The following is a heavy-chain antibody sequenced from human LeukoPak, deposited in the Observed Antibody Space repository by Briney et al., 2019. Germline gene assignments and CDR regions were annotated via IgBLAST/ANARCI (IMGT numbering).Heavy chain of an antibody. J-gene: IGHJ4*02. D-gene: IGHD3-10*01. V-gene: IGHV4-34*01. CDR2: INHSGCT. CDR1: GGSFSGYY. Sequence: SETLSLTCAVYGGSFSGYYWSWIRQPPGKGLEWIGEINHSGCTNYNPSLKSRVTISVDTSKNQFSLKLSSVAAADTAVYYCARGPIRITMVRGVTRGFDYWGQGTLVTVSS. CDR3: ARGPIRITMVRGVTRGFDY.